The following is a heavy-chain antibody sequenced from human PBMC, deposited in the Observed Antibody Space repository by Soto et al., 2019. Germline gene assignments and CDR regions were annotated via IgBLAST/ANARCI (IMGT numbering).Heavy chain of an antibody. V-gene: IGHV3-30-3*01. CDR2: ISYDGSNK. J-gene: IGHJ4*02. CDR1: GFTFSSYA. CDR3: ARDLDAGYCSSTSCYRRGGEFDY. Sequence: VGSLRLSCAASGFTFSSYAMHWVRQAPGKGLEWVAVISYDGSNKYYADSVKGRFTISRDNSKNTLYLQMNSLRAEDTAVYYCARDLDAGYCSSTSCYRRGGEFDYWGQGTLVTVSS. D-gene: IGHD2-2*01.